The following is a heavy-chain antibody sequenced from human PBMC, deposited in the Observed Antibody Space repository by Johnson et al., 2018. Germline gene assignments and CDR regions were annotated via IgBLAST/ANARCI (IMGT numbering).Heavy chain of an antibody. CDR2: IWYDGSNK. V-gene: IGHV3-33*08. J-gene: IGHJ6*02. CDR3: ARSETYYDSGGYYDTYYGMDV. CDR1: GFTFGSYD. D-gene: IGHD3-22*01. Sequence: QVQLVQSGGGVVQPGRSLRLSCAASGFTFGSYDMHWVHQAPGKGLEWVAVIWYDGSNKYYGHSVRGRFTISRDNSKNKLYLQMSSLRAEDTAVYFCARSETYYDSGGYYDTYYGMDVWGQGTTVTVSS.